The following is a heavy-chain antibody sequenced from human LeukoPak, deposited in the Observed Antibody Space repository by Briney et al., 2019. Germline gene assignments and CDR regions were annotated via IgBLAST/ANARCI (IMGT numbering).Heavy chain of an antibody. V-gene: IGHV3-48*02. CDR3: ARDGGFGFLAAFDI. CDR1: GFTFSSYS. CDR2: ISGSGSVS. Sequence: GGSLRLSCAASGFTFSSYSMNWVRQAPGKGLEWISYISGSGSVSYYEDSVKGRLTISRDNAKNSLYLQMNSLRDEDTALYYCARDGGFGFLAAFDIGGQGTMVTVSS. D-gene: IGHD3-10*01. J-gene: IGHJ3*02.